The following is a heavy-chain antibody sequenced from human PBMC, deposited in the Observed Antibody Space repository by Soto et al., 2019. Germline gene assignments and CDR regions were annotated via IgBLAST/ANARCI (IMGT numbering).Heavy chain of an antibody. V-gene: IGHV3-48*01. J-gene: IGHJ1*01. D-gene: IGHD2-8*01. Sequence: PGGSLRLSCAASGFTFSSYSMNWVRQAPGKGLEWVSYISSSSSTIYYADSVKGRFTISRDNAKNSLYLQMNSLRAEDKAVYYWARDKFSRNYCTNGVCPREYSKHGGQGTLVTVSS. CDR2: ISSSSSTI. CDR3: ARDKFSRNYCTNGVCPREYSKH. CDR1: GFTFSSYS.